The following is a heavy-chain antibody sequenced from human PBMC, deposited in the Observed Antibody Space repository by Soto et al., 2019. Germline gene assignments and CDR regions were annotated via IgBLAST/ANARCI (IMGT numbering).Heavy chain of an antibody. D-gene: IGHD3-3*01. CDR1: GFTFSGYA. J-gene: IGHJ6*02. V-gene: IGHV3-30-3*01. CDR2: ISYDGSNK. CDR3: ARAEPAGFGVMTASHYYGMDV. Sequence: VELVESGGGVVQPGRSLRLSCAASGFTFSGYALHWVRQTPGKGLEWMAVISYDGSNKYYAGSVEGRLTITRDNSKNTLFLQMNSLRTEDTAIYFCARAEPAGFGVMTASHYYGMDVWGQGTTVTVSS.